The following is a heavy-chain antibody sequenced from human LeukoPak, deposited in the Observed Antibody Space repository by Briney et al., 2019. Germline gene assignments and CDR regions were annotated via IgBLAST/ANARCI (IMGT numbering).Heavy chain of an antibody. CDR2: INSDGGT. D-gene: IGHD3-3*01. CDR1: GFTFSSYW. J-gene: IGHJ4*02. CDR3: GRDFWSGLDY. Sequence: PGGSLRLSCAASGFTFSSYWMYWVRQAPGKGLVWVSRINSDGGTNYADSVKGRFTISRDNAKNTLYLQMSSLRAEDTAVYYCGRDFWSGLDYWGQGTLVTVSS. V-gene: IGHV3-74*01.